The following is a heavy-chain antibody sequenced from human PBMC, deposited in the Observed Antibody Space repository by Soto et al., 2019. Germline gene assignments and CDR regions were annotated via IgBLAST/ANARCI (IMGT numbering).Heavy chain of an antibody. V-gene: IGHV3-23*01. CDR3: AKDLGYCSSTSCSGRNWFDP. CDR2: ISGSGGST. J-gene: IGHJ5*02. D-gene: IGHD2-2*01. Sequence: GGALRLSCAASGFTFSSYAMSWVRQAPGKGLEWVSAISGSGGSTYYADSVKGRFTISRDNSKNTLYLQMNSLRAEDTAVYYCAKDLGYCSSTSCSGRNWFDPWGQGTLVTVSS. CDR1: GFTFSSYA.